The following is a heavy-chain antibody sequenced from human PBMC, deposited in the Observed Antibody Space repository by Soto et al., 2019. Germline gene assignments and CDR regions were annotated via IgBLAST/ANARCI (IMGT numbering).Heavy chain of an antibody. D-gene: IGHD3-16*01. CDR3: ARDLEAADYDVGGDF. CDR2: ISSSSKYT. J-gene: IGHJ4*02. CDR1: GFTFSSFS. V-gene: IGHV3-21*06. Sequence: PGGSLRLSCAASGFTFSSFSMHWVRQPPGKGLEWVASISSSSKYTYYADSVKGRFTISRDNAKNSLFLQMNGLRAEDTAVYYCARDLEAADYDVGGDFWGQGTLVTVSS.